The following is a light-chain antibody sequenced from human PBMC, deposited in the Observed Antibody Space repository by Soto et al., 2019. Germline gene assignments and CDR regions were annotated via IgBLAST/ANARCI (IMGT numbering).Light chain of an antibody. Sequence: DIQMTQSPSSLSASVGDRVTITCRASQGIDHSLAWYQQKPGKVPTLLIYSASTSQSGVPSRLSGSRAGTAVSLTITSLQPEDVATYYCQEHYSTRPVAFGPGTKVDV. J-gene: IGKJ3*01. CDR1: QGIDHS. CDR2: SAS. V-gene: IGKV1-27*01. CDR3: QEHYSTRPVA.